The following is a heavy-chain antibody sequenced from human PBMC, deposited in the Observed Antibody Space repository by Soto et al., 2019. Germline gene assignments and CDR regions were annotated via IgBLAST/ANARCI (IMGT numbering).Heavy chain of an antibody. J-gene: IGHJ4*02. Sequence: HPVGSLRLSCAASGITFSIYAMSWVRQAPGKGLEWVSAISGSGGMTYYADSVKGRFTISRDNSKNTLYLQMSSLRADDTAVYYCAKGWAFSNYYFDYWGQGTLVTVSS. V-gene: IGHV3-23*01. CDR3: AKGWAFSNYYFDY. CDR1: GITFSIYA. CDR2: ISGSGGMT. D-gene: IGHD4-4*01.